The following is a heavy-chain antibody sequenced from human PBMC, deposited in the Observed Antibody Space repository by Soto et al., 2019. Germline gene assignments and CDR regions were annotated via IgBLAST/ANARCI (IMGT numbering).Heavy chain of an antibody. V-gene: IGHV4-39*01. CDR2: IYYSGST. CDR1: GGSISSSSYY. CDR3: ARVPAYYYDSSGPGDY. J-gene: IGHJ4*02. Sequence: QLQLQESGPGLVKPSETLSLTCTVSGGSISSSSYYWGWIRQPPGKGLEWIGSIYYSGSTYYNPSLKSRVTIAVDTSKNQFSLKLSSVTAADTAVYYCARVPAYYYDSSGPGDYWGQGTLVTVSS. D-gene: IGHD3-22*01.